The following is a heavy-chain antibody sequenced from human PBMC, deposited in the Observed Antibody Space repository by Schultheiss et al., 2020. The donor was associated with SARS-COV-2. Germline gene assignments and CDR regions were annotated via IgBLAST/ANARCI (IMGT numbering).Heavy chain of an antibody. J-gene: IGHJ5*02. D-gene: IGHD3-10*01. Sequence: SQTLSLTCAVYGGSFSGYYWSWIRQPAGKGLEWIGRIYTSGSTNYKPSLKSRVTMSVDTSKKEFYLRLNSVTAADTAVYYCARDLGGLGFDPWGQGTLVTVSS. CDR2: IYTSGST. CDR1: GGSFSGYY. CDR3: ARDLGGLGFDP. V-gene: IGHV4-4*07.